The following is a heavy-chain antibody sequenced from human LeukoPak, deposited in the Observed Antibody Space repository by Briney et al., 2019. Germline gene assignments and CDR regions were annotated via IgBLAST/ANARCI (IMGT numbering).Heavy chain of an antibody. D-gene: IGHD2-2*01. CDR1: GFTFSSYA. CDR3: ATICSTSCYGYYMDV. V-gene: IGHV3-7*01. CDR2: IKHDGSDK. J-gene: IGHJ6*03. Sequence: GGSLRLSCAASGFTFSSYAMSWVRQAPGKGLEWVANIKHDGSDKYYVDSVTGRFTISRDNAKNSLSLQMNSLRVEDTAVYYCATICSTSCYGYYMDVWGKGTTVTVSS.